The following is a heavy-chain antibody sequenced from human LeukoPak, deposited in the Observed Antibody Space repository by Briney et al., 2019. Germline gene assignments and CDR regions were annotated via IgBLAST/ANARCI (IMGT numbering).Heavy chain of an antibody. V-gene: IGHV3-11*01. CDR2: ISSSDSTI. CDR1: GFTFSDYY. J-gene: IGHJ5*02. Sequence: PGGPLRLSCAASGFTFSDYYMSWIRQAPGKGLEWVSYISSSDSTIYYADSVKGRFTISRDNAKNSLYLQMNSLRAEDTAVYYCARELRCSSTSCYIKFGGTYNRFDPWGQGTLVTVSS. D-gene: IGHD2-2*01. CDR3: ARELRCSSTSCYIKFGGTYNRFDP.